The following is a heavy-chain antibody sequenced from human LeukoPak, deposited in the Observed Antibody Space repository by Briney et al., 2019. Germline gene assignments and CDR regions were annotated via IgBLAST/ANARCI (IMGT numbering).Heavy chain of an antibody. CDR1: GFTFYDYG. CDR3: TTDGVGVEGATYDN. D-gene: IGHD1-26*01. Sequence: GGSLRLSCAASGFTFYDYGMTWVRQAPGKGLEWVANIKQDGSEKYFVDSVKGRFTISRDNANNSLYLQMNSLRAEDTAVYYCTTDGVGVEGATYDNWGQGTLVSVSS. CDR2: IKQDGSEK. V-gene: IGHV3-7*03. J-gene: IGHJ4*02.